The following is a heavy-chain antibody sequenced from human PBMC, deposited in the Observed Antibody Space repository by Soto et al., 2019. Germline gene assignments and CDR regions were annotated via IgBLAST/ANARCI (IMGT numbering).Heavy chain of an antibody. CDR1: GYSFSSYV. Sequence: EVQLLDSGGGFVQPGGSLRLSCAASGYSFSSYVMTWVRLAPGKGLEWVSSISGAGTSKFYADSVKGRFTISRDNSKNILYLEIDSLRAEDTAVYYCAKDLLSTVTTLGHWGQGTLVTVSA. D-gene: IGHD4-17*01. CDR2: ISGAGTSK. V-gene: IGHV3-23*01. J-gene: IGHJ4*02. CDR3: AKDLLSTVTTLGH.